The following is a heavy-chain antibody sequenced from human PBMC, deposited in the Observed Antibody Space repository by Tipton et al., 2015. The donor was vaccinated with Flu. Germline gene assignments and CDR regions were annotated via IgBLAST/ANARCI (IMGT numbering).Heavy chain of an antibody. V-gene: IGHV4-38-2*01. D-gene: IGHD2-2*01. CDR3: ASHNYCNSTSCRKPNFDY. CDR1: GYFISSGFY. Sequence: TLSLTCAVSGYFISSGFYLGWIRQPPRKGLEWIGSIHHSGITYYNPSLKSRVTISVDTSKNQFSLKLSSVTAADTAVYYRASHNYCNSTSCRKPNFDYRGQGTLVTVSS. J-gene: IGHJ4*02. CDR2: IHHSGIT.